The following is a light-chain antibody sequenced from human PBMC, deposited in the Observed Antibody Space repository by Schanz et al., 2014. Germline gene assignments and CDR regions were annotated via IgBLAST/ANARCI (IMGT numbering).Light chain of an antibody. Sequence: QSALTQPASVSGSPGQSITISCTGSSGDVGGYKYVSWYQHHPGKAPKLMIYDVSNRPSGVSNRFSGSKSDVTASLTISGLQAEDEADYYCSSYTVTSTLVFGGGTKLTVL. V-gene: IGLV2-14*03. CDR1: SGDVGGYKY. CDR2: DVS. CDR3: SSYTVTSTLV. J-gene: IGLJ2*01.